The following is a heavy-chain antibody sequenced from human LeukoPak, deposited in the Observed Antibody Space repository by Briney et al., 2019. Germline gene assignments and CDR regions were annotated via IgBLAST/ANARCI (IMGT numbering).Heavy chain of an antibody. CDR2: ISSGSKYI. D-gene: IGHD6-6*01. CDR3: ARASPQYSSSDY. J-gene: IGHJ4*02. V-gene: IGHV3-21*01. Sequence: GGSLRVSCTASGFTFSSYSMNWVRQGAGKGLEWVSSISSGSKYIYYADSVKGRFTISRDNARNSLYLQMNSLRAEDTAAYYCARASPQYSSSDYWGQGTLVTVSS. CDR1: GFTFSSYS.